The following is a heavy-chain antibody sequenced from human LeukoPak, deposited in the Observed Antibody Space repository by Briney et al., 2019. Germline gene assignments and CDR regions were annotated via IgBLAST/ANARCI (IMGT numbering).Heavy chain of an antibody. CDR1: GGTFSSYA. J-gene: IGHJ6*02. V-gene: IGHV1-69*13. Sequence: SVKVSCKASGGTFSSYAISWVRQAPGQGLEWMGGIIPIFGTASYAQKFQGRVTITADESTSTAYMELSSLRSEDTAVYYCALRNSGSHGLVRYYYGMDVWGQGTTVTVSS. CDR3: ALRNSGSHGLVRYYYGMDV. CDR2: IIPIFGTA. D-gene: IGHD1-26*01.